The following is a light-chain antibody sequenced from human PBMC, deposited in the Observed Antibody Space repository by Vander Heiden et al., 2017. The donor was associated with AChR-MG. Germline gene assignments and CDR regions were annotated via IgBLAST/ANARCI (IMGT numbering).Light chain of an antibody. CDR2: KAS. J-gene: IGKJ1*01. CDR1: QSISNW. Sequence: DIQMTQSPSPLSASVRDRVTITCRASQSISNWLAWYQHKPGKAPNLLIYKASSLESGVPSRFTGSGSGTEFTLTISSLQPDDFATYYCQQSDAYPWTFGQGTKVEVK. CDR3: QQSDAYPWT. V-gene: IGKV1-5*03.